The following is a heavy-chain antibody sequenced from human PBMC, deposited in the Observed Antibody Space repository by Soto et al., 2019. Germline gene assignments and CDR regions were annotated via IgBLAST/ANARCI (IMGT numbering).Heavy chain of an antibody. D-gene: IGHD5-12*01. CDR1: GGSISSYY. J-gene: IGHJ4*02. Sequence: SETLSLTCTVSGGSISSYYWSWIRQPAGKGLEWIGRIYTSGSTNYNPSLKSRVTMSVDTSKNQFSLKLSSVTAADTAVYYCARSSAYSGYDITFSFDYWGQGTLVTVSS. CDR2: IYTSGST. V-gene: IGHV4-4*07. CDR3: ARSSAYSGYDITFSFDY.